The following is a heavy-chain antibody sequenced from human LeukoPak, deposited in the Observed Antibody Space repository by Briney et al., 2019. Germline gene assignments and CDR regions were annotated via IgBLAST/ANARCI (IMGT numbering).Heavy chain of an antibody. CDR2: ISAYNGNT. Sequence: ASVKVSCKASGYTFTSYGISWVRRAPGQGLEWMGWISAYNGNTNYAQKLQGRVTMTTDTSTSTAYMELRSLRSDDTAVYYCARVGRSYYDSSGYYYWGQGTLVTVSS. CDR3: ARVGRSYYDSSGYYY. CDR1: GYTFTSYG. V-gene: IGHV1-18*01. J-gene: IGHJ4*02. D-gene: IGHD3-22*01.